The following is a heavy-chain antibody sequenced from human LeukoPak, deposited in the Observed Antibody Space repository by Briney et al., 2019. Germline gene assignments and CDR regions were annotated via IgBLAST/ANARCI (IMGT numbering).Heavy chain of an antibody. CDR2: IYYSGST. CDR1: GGSISSYY. J-gene: IGHJ4*02. D-gene: IGHD2-15*01. Sequence: SETLSLTCTVSGGSISSYYWSWIRQPPGKGLEWIGYIYYSGSTNYNPSLKSRVTISVDTSKNQFSLKLSSVTAADTAVYYCARGLGDYVDYWGQGTLVTVSS. CDR3: ARGLGDYVDY. V-gene: IGHV4-59*01.